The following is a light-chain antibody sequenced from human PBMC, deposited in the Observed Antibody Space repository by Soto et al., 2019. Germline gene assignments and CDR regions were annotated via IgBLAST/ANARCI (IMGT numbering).Light chain of an antibody. CDR1: QSVSSSY. J-gene: IGKJ3*01. Sequence: EIVLTQSPGTLSLSPGERATLSCRASQSVSSSYLAWYQQKPGQAPRLLIYGASSRATGIPDRFSGSGSGTDFTLTISRLEPEDFAVYYCPQYGSSPGTFGPGPKVDIK. V-gene: IGKV3-20*01. CDR3: PQYGSSPGT. CDR2: GAS.